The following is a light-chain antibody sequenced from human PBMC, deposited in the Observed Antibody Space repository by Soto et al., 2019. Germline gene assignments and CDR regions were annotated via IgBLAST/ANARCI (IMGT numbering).Light chain of an antibody. CDR3: QQSYCSPPFT. CDR1: QSISSY. Sequence: DIQMTPSPSPLSASVGDRVYITCRTSQSISSYLNWYQAKPGKAHKLQIYEASTLESGVPSRFSGSGSGTVFTLTISSLQPADSATSYCQQSYCSPPFTFGPGTRVDI. J-gene: IGKJ3*01. CDR2: EAS. V-gene: IGKV1-39*01.